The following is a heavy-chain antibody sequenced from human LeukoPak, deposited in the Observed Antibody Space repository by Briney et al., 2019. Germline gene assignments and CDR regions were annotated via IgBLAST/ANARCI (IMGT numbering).Heavy chain of an antibody. CDR2: INPGDSDT. J-gene: IGHJ4*02. D-gene: IGHD5-12*01. CDR1: GYSFTSYW. V-gene: IGHV5-51*01. CDR3: ARHAFNVLYSDYDY. Sequence: GESLKISCKGSGYSFTSYWIGWVRQMPGKGLEWMGIINPGDSDTRYSPSFQGQVTISADRSISTAYLQWNSLRASDSAIYYCARHAFNVLYSDYDYWGQGTLVTVSS.